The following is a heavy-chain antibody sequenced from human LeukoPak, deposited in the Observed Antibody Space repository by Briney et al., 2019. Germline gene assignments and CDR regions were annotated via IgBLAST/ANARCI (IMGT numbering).Heavy chain of an antibody. CDR2: IRSKTHGGTT. V-gene: IGHV3-15*01. J-gene: IGHJ4*02. Sequence: GGSLRLSCAASGFTFSDVWMSWVRQAPGMGLEWIGRIRSKTHGGTTDYAAPVKGRFSISRDDSKNTLYLQMNSLKTEDTAVYYCATEGGSPKYFDFWGQGTLVTVSS. CDR3: ATEGGSPKYFDF. CDR1: GFTFSDVW. D-gene: IGHD3-16*01.